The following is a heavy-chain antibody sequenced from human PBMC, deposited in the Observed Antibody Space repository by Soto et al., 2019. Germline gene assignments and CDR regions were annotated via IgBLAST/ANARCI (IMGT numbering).Heavy chain of an antibody. Sequence: QLVETGGGPIQPGTSLTLSCAASGFSVSRNYMTWVRQAPGKGLEWVSFVYSGGATFYADSVKGRFILSRDDSQNTMYLQMNNLRAEDTAVYYCARVPGRLWGRGTLVTVAS. CDR2: VYSGGAT. CDR3: ARVPGRL. J-gene: IGHJ4*02. CDR1: GFSVSRNY. V-gene: IGHV3-53*02. D-gene: IGHD3-10*01.